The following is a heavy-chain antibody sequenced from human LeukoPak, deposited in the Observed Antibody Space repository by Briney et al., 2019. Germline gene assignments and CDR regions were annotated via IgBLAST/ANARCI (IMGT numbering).Heavy chain of an antibody. V-gene: IGHV3-11*01. Sequence: GGSLRLSCAASGFTFSDYYMSWIRQAPGKGLEWVSYISNSGSTIYYAHSVKGRFTISRDNAKNSLYLQMNSLRADDTAVYYCARXXXXXXWXPNEYYFDHWGQGTLVTVSS. J-gene: IGHJ4*02. CDR2: ISNSGSTI. CDR3: ARXXXXXXWXPNEYYFDH. D-gene: IGHD6-13*01. CDR1: GFTFSDYY.